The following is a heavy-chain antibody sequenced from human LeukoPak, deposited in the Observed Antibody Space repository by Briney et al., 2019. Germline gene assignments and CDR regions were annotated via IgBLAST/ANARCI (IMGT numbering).Heavy chain of an antibody. CDR2: IYYSGST. Sequence: SESLSLACSVSGGSISSNSYDWGWIRQPPGKGLEWIGSIYYSGSTYYNPSLKSRVTISVDTSKTQFSLKLSSVTAADTAVYYCARDWAEHIVVVTGDDAFAIWGQGTMVTVSS. CDR1: GGSISSNSYD. CDR3: ARDWAEHIVVVTGDDAFAI. V-gene: IGHV4-39*07. D-gene: IGHD2-21*02. J-gene: IGHJ3*02.